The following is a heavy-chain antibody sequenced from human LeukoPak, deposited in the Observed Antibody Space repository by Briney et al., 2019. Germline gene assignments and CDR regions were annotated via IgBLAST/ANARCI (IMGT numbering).Heavy chain of an antibody. D-gene: IGHD3-22*01. V-gene: IGHV3-23*01. CDR2: LFVTGGST. CDR1: VFTFCSSD. CDR3: TKDFSDSSGYSSLGAFDF. J-gene: IGHJ3*01. Sequence: GGSLRLSCTASVFTFCSSDIHWVSHAPGMGLGCVSTLFVTGGSTYSADSLRGRLSFPRDSSKNTVFLQMNSLRAEDTAVYYCTKDFSDSSGYSSLGAFDFRGQGTVVIVSS.